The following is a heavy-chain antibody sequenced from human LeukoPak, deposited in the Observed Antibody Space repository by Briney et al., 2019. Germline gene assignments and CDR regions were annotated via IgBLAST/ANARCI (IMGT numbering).Heavy chain of an antibody. J-gene: IGHJ4*02. V-gene: IGHV3-23*01. D-gene: IGHD3-9*01. CDR1: GFTFSSYA. Sequence: PAGSLTLSCAVSGFTFSSYAMSWVRQPPGKGLEWVSAISGSGGSTYYAASVKGRFTISRANTNNTLYLQMNSMRADATAVYYSAKYTDYNILSCPLNYGGQGNLVTVTS. CDR3: AKYTDYNILSCPLNY. CDR2: ISGSGGST.